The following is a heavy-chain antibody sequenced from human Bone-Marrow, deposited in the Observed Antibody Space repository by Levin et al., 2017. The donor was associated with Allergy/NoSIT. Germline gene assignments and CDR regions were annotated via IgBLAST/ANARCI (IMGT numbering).Heavy chain of an antibody. Sequence: GESLKISCEASGFTFSNYGMHWVRQAPGKGLEWLGVILFDGSMDYYGASVRGRITISRDNSKKMVYLQMNSLRVEDTAVYYCAKDGRDSRNLLNWYFELWGRGTLVTVSS. CDR1: GFTFSNYG. V-gene: IGHV3-30*18. D-gene: IGHD1-7*01. CDR3: AKDGRDSRNLLNWYFEL. CDR2: ILFDGSMD. J-gene: IGHJ2*01.